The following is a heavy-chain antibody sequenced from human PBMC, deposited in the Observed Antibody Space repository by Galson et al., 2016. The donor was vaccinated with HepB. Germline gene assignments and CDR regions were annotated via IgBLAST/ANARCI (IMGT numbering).Heavy chain of an antibody. V-gene: IGHV1-46*01. D-gene: IGHD2-21*02. J-gene: IGHJ1*01. CDR3: ARDESELVTETRGNHEYFLH. CDR1: GYSFTAYY. CDR2: LNPSSGST. Sequence: SVKVSCKASGYSFTAYYIHWVRQAPGQGLEWMGILNPSSGSTKYAQRFQGRVTMTRDTSTWTVYMELSSLRYEGTALYYCARDESELVTETRGNHEYFLHWGEGTLVTVSS.